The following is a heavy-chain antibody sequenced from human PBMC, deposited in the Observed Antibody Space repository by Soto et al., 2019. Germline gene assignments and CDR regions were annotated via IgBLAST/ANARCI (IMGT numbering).Heavy chain of an antibody. CDR1: GFTFRSYA. V-gene: IGHV3-23*01. Sequence: DVQLLESGGDLVQPGGSLRLSCIASGFTFRSYAMAWVRQAPGEDLEWVSAIGTSGTPTLYADSVKSRFSISRDDSRNTVSLQMNSLGVEDTATYYCTRILWSSRRDALDILGQGTTVTVSS. CDR3: TRILWSSRRDALDI. J-gene: IGHJ6*02. CDR2: IGTSGTPT. D-gene: IGHD2-21*01.